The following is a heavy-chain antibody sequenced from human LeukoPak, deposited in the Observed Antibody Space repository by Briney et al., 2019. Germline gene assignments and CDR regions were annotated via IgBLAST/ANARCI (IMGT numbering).Heavy chain of an antibody. Sequence: GGSLRLSCAASGFTFSTSWMNWVRRAPGKGLEWVALIKQHGSEIYHADSVKGRFTISRDDAPNSLYLQMYSLRVEDTAVYYCATDRGAYWGQGTLVTVSS. J-gene: IGHJ4*02. D-gene: IGHD3-10*01. V-gene: IGHV3-7*01. CDR3: ATDRGAY. CDR1: GFTFSTSW. CDR2: IKQHGSEI.